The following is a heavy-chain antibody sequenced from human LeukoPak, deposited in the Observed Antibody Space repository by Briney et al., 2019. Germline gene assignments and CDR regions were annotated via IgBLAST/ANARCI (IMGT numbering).Heavy chain of an antibody. V-gene: IGHV1-18*01. D-gene: IGHD2-2*01. J-gene: IGHJ4*02. CDR1: GYSFTTYG. CDR3: ARDFCSSTSCYFDS. CDR2: ISAFNGDT. Sequence: ASVKVSCKASGYSFTTYGITWVRQAPGQGLEWMGWISAFNGDTNYAQKLQGRVTMTTDTSTSTAYMELRSLRSDDAAVYYCARDFCSSTSCYFDSWGQGTLVTVSS.